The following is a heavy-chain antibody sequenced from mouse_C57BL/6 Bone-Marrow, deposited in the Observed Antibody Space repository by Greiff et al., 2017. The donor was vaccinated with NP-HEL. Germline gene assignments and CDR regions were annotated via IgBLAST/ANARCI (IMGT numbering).Heavy chain of an antibody. V-gene: IGHV1-63*01. J-gene: IGHJ2*01. Sequence: VQLQQSGAELVRPGTSVKMSCKASGYTFTNYWIGWAKQRPGHGLEWIGDIYPGGGYTNYNEKFKGKATLTADKSSSTAYMQFSSLTSEDAAIYYCARWITTVGAGDYVDYWGQGTTLTVSS. CDR2: IYPGGGYT. D-gene: IGHD1-1*01. CDR3: ARWITTVGAGDYVDY. CDR1: GYTFTNYW.